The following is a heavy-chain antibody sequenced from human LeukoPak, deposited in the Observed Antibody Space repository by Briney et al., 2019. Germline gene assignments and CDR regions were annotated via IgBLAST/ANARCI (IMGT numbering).Heavy chain of an antibody. D-gene: IGHD5-18*01. V-gene: IGHV3-66*01. Sequence: GGSLRLSCAASGFTVSSNYMSWVRQAPGKGLEWVSVIYSGGSTYYADSVKGRFTISRDNSKNTLYLQMNSLRTEDTAVYYCARYPPWIQAFDPWGQGTLVTVSS. CDR1: GFTVSSNY. CDR3: ARYPPWIQAFDP. J-gene: IGHJ5*02. CDR2: IYSGGST.